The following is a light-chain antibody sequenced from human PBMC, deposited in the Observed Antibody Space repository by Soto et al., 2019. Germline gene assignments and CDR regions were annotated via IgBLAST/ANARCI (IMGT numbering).Light chain of an antibody. J-gene: IGKJ1*01. V-gene: IGKV1-39*01. CDR2: AAS. Sequence: DIPMTQSPSSLSASVGDRVTITCRASQSITNYLNWYQQKPGKAPKLLIYAASRLQSGVPSRFSGSGSGTDFTLTFSSLQPEDSATYYCQQSYSTPRTFGQGTKVEIK. CDR1: QSITNY. CDR3: QQSYSTPRT.